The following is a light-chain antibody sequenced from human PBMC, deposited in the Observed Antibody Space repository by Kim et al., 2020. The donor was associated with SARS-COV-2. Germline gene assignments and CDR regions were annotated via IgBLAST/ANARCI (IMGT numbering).Light chain of an antibody. CDR3: QSYDSSLSAHYV. Sequence: QSVLTQPPSVSGAPGQRVTISCTGSSSNIGAGYDVHWYQQLPGTAPKLLIYGNSNRPSGVPDRFSGSKSGTSASLAITGFQAEDEADYYCQSYDSSLSAHYVFGTGTKVTVL. CDR1: SSNIGAGYD. CDR2: GNS. J-gene: IGLJ1*01. V-gene: IGLV1-40*01.